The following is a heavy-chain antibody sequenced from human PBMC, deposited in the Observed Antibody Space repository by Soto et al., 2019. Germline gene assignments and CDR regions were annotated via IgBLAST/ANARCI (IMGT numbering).Heavy chain of an antibody. J-gene: IGHJ3*02. CDR1: GFTFSSYG. V-gene: IGHV3-33*01. CDR2: IWYDGSNK. D-gene: IGHD6-19*01. CDR3: ATLHIAVAGDPMRDAFDI. Sequence: GGSLRLSCAASGFTFSSYGMHWVRQAPGKGLEWVAVIWYDGSNKYYADSVKGRFTISRDNSKNTLYLQMNSLRAEDTAVYYCATLHIAVAGDPMRDAFDIWGQGTMVTVSS.